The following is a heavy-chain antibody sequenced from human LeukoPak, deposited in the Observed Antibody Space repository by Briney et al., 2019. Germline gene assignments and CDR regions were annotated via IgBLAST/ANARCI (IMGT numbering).Heavy chain of an antibody. Sequence: GGSLRLSCAASGFTFSIYDISWVRQAPGKGLEWVSSITTSGGSTFYADSVMGRFTISRDNSRNTVFLQMNTLSAEDTAVYYCAKRGNPTVGHHYLDVWGKGTTVSVSS. CDR3: AKRGNPTVGHHYLDV. D-gene: IGHD1-1*01. J-gene: IGHJ6*03. V-gene: IGHV3-23*01. CDR2: ITTSGGST. CDR1: GFTFSIYD.